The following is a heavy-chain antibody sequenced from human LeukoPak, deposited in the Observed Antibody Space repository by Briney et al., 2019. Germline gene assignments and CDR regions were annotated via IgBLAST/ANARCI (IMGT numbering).Heavy chain of an antibody. J-gene: IGHJ4*02. Sequence: GGSLRLSCAASGFTFSSYAMSWVRQAPGKGLEWVSAISGSGGSAFYADSVKGRFTISRDNSKNTLYLQMNSLRADDTAVYYCARAVYGYFDFWGQGIRLTVAS. CDR3: ARAVYGYFDF. CDR2: ISGSGGSA. CDR1: GFTFSSYA. V-gene: IGHV3-23*01. D-gene: IGHD2/OR15-2a*01.